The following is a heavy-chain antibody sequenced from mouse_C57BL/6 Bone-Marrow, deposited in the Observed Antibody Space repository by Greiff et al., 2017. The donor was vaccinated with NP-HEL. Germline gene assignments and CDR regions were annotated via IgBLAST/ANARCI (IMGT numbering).Heavy chain of an antibody. CDR2: INPNNGGT. D-gene: IGHD2-3*01. Sequence: VQLQQSGPELVKPGASVKIPCKASGYTFTDYNMDWVKQSHGKSLEWIGDINPNNGGTIYNQKFKGKATLTVDKSSSTAYMELRSLTSEDTAVYYCAIEGWLLRRAWFAYWGQGTLVTVSA. V-gene: IGHV1-18*01. J-gene: IGHJ3*01. CDR3: AIEGWLLRRAWFAY. CDR1: GYTFTDYN.